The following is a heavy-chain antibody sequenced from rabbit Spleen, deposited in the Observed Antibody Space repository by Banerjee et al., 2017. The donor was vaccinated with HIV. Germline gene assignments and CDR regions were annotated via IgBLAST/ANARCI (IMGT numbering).Heavy chain of an antibody. J-gene: IGHJ4*01. Sequence: QEQLVESGGGLVQPEGSLTLTCKASGFSFSDRDVMCWVRQAPGKGLEWIACINASTGKPVYATWAKGRFTISRTSSTTVTLRMTSLTAADTATYFCASNLGGYGYAMPLWGPGTLVTVS. CDR3: ASNLGGYGYAMPL. V-gene: IGHV1S45*01. CDR1: GFSFSDRDV. D-gene: IGHD6-1*01. CDR2: INASTGKP.